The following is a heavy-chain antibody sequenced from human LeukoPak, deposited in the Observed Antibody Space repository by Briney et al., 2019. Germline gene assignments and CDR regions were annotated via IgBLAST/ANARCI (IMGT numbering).Heavy chain of an antibody. CDR3: ARDGMLRGVIDYSGMDV. Sequence: SVKVSCKASGGTFSNYALSWVRQAPGQGLEWMGRIIVILGIADYAQKFQGRVTITADKSTTAVYMELSSLRSQDTAVYYCARDGMLRGVIDYSGMDVWGQGTTVTVSS. CDR2: IIVILGIA. J-gene: IGHJ6*02. D-gene: IGHD3-10*01. CDR1: GGTFSNYA. V-gene: IGHV1-69*04.